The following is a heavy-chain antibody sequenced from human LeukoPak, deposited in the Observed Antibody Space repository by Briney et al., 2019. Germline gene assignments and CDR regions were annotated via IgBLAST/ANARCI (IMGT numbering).Heavy chain of an antibody. CDR3: AAYWGILDYYGMDV. CDR2: IYYSGST. Sequence: PSETLSLTCTVSGGSISSYYWSWIRQPPGKGLEWIGYIYYSGSTNYNPSLKSRVTISVDTSKNQFSLKLSSVTAADTAVYYCAAYWGILDYYGMDVWGQGTTVTVSS. CDR1: GGSISSYY. V-gene: IGHV4-59*01. D-gene: IGHD2-21*01. J-gene: IGHJ6*02.